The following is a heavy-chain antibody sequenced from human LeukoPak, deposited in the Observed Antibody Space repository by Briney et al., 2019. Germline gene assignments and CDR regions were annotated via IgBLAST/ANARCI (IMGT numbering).Heavy chain of an antibody. CDR1: DAAISTTSYY. CDR2: IFYNGDT. Sequence: PSETLSLTCSLSDAAISTTSYYWGWVRHSPGKGLEWIGRIFYNGDTYYDPSLKSRNSISIDTSKNQFSLNLNSMTAADSGVYYCARHFRFIGYGELLAFDTWGQGTRVIVSS. D-gene: IGHD4-17*01. J-gene: IGHJ4*02. V-gene: IGHV4-39*01. CDR3: ARHFRFIGYGELLAFDT.